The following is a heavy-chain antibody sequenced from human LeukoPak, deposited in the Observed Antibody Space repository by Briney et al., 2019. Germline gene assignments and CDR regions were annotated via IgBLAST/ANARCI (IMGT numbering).Heavy chain of an antibody. D-gene: IGHD1-26*01. V-gene: IGHV3-64D*06. CDR2: IRSIGGGT. J-gene: IGHJ4*02. CDR1: GFTFSDYS. Sequence: GGSLRLSCSASGFTFSDYSMHWVRQAPGKGLEYVSAIRSIGGGTNYADSVKGRFTISRDNSKNTLYLQMSSLRVEDTAVYYCVRLGGNDSDYWGQGTLVTVSS. CDR3: VRLGGNDSDY.